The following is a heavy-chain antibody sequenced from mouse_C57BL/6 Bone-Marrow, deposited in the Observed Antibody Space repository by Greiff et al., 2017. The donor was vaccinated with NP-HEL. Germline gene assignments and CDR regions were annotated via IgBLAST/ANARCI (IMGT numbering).Heavy chain of an antibody. V-gene: IGHV10-1*01. J-gene: IGHJ1*03. CDR3: VRQGPNYYGSRTGYFDV. D-gene: IGHD1-1*01. CDR1: GFSFNTYA. Sequence: EVQGVESGGGLVQPKGSLKLSCAASGFSFNTYAMNWVRQAPGKGLEWVARIRSKSNNYATYYADPVKDRFTISRDDSESMLYLQMNNLKTEDTAMYYCVRQGPNYYGSRTGYFDVWGTGTTVTVSS. CDR2: IRSKSNNYAT.